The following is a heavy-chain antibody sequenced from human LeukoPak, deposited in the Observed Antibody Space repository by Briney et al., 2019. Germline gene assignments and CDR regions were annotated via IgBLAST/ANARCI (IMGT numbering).Heavy chain of an antibody. V-gene: IGHV3-20*04. J-gene: IGHJ3*02. CDR1: GFTFDDYG. CDR3: ARGGSRITGTTDAFDI. CDR2: INWNGGST. Sequence: GGSLRLSCAASGFTFDDYGMSWVRQAPGKGLEWVSGINWNGGSTGYADSVKGRFTISRDNAKNSLYLQMNSLRAEDTALYYCARGGSRITGTTDAFDIWGQGTMVTVSS. D-gene: IGHD1-7*01.